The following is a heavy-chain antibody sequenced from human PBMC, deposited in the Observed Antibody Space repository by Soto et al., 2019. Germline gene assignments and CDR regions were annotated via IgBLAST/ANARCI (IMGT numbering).Heavy chain of an antibody. Sequence: PSETLSLTCAVSVASITTGGLSWTWIRQPPGKGLEWIGYIYHSGRSFYRPSLRGRVSISLDTSRNQFSLSLTSVTAADTAVYYCARVYGDHTGAFDHWGQGTMVTVSS. CDR2: IYHSGRS. CDR1: VASITTGGLS. CDR3: ARVYGDHTGAFDH. J-gene: IGHJ4*02. D-gene: IGHD4-17*01. V-gene: IGHV4-30-2*01.